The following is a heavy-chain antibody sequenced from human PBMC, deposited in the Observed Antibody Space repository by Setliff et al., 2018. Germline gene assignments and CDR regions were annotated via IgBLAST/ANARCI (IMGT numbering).Heavy chain of an antibody. CDR1: GYAFTTYY. J-gene: IGHJ4*02. CDR3: ARDASYNFWGGYRGAFDY. CDR2: INPSGGST. Sequence: ASVKVSCKASGYAFTTYYMHWVRQAPGQGLEWMGIINPSGGSTSYAQKFQGRVTMTRDTSTSTVYMELSSLRSEDTAVYYCARDASYNFWGGYRGAFDYWGQGTLVTVSS. V-gene: IGHV1-46*01. D-gene: IGHD3-3*01.